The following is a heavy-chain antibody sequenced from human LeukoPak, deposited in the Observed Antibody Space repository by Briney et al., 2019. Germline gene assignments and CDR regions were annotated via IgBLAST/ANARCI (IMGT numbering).Heavy chain of an antibody. V-gene: IGHV1-2*02. CDR1: GYTFTGYY. J-gene: IGHJ4*02. D-gene: IGHD3-10*01. Sequence: GASVKVSCKASGYTFTGYYMHWVRQAPGQGLEWMGWINPNSGGTNYAQKFQGRVTITRDTSISTAYMELSRLRSDDTAVYYCARALWFGELYFDYWGQGTLVTVSS. CDR2: INPNSGGT. CDR3: ARALWFGELYFDY.